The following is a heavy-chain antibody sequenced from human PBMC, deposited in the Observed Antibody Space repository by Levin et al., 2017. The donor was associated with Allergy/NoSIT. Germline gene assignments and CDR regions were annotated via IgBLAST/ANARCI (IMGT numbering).Heavy chain of an antibody. Sequence: LSLTCAASGFIFSSYAMSWVRQAPGKGLEWVSSISGSSGRTYYADSVKGRFTISRDNSKNTLFLQMNSLRAEDTAVYYCAKQTAGTDYYFYGMDVWGQGTTVTVSS. D-gene: IGHD6-13*01. CDR2: ISGSSGRT. J-gene: IGHJ6*02. CDR3: AKQTAGTDYYFYGMDV. CDR1: GFIFSSYA. V-gene: IGHV3-23*01.